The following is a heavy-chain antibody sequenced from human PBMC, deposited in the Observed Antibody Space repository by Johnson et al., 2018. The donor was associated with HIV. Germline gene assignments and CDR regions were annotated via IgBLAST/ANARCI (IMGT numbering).Heavy chain of an antibody. V-gene: IGHV3-9*01. CDR3: VKGRGVAFDL. D-gene: IGHD3-16*01. J-gene: IGHJ3*01. CDR1: GFTVSSTY. CDR2: ISWKSGTI. Sequence: VRLVETGGGLIQPGGSLRLSCAASGFTVSSTYMSWVRQAPGKGLEWVSRISWKSGTIIYADSVKGRFSISRDNAKNALYLQMNNLRAEDTALYYCVKGRGVAFDLWGQGTMVTVSS.